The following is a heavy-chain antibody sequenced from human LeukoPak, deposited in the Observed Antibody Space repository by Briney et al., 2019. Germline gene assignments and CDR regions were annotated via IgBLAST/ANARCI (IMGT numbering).Heavy chain of an antibody. V-gene: IGHV4-4*02. CDR3: ARDLHGGNSFTSDWYFDL. CDR1: GGSISISNSNW. J-gene: IGHJ2*01. D-gene: IGHD4-23*01. Sequence: SETLSLTCAVSGGSISISNSNWWSWVRQPPGKGLEWIGEVSHSGSTNYNPSLKSRVTISVDKSKNQFSLKLSSVTVADTAVYYCARDLHGGNSFTSDWYFDLWGRGTLVTVSS. CDR2: VSHSGST.